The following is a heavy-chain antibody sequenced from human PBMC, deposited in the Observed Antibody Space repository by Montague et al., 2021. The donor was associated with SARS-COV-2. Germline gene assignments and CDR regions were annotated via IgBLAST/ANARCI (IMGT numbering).Heavy chain of an antibody. Sequence: SETLSLTCTVSGGSISSYYWSWIRQPPGKGLEWIGYIYYSGSTNYNPSLKSRVTMSVDTSKNQFSLKLSSVTAADTAVYYCVRDQGRSNWNYPDYWGQGTLVTVS. CDR3: VRDQGRSNWNYPDY. D-gene: IGHD1-20*01. CDR2: IYYSGST. V-gene: IGHV4-59*12. CDR1: GGSISSYY. J-gene: IGHJ4*02.